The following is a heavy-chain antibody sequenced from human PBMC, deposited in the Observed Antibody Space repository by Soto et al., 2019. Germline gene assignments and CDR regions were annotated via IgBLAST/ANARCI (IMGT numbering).Heavy chain of an antibody. J-gene: IGHJ5*02. D-gene: IGHD2-2*01. CDR3: GTDPGPRPSAIRGLGWFDH. CDR2: ITRAVSEK. CDR1: GFTFSGYW. V-gene: IGHV3-7*03. Sequence: PGGSLRLSCAASGFTFSGYWMSWVRQAPGKGLEHGSCITRAVSEKLSVATLKARYTISRETAKNSVCLQMKSLIADDTVVYYRGTDPGPRPSAIRGLGWFDHWGQGTLGTVSS.